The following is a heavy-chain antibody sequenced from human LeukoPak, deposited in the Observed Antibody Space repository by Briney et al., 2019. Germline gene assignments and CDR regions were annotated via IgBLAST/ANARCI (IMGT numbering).Heavy chain of an antibody. CDR3: ARVRYYYYDSSGYYA. D-gene: IGHD3-22*01. Sequence: PSETLSLTCAVYGGSFSGYYWSWIRQPPGKGLEWIGEINHSGSTNYNPSLNIRGTISVDTSKNQFYLKLSSVTAADTAVYYCARVRYYYYDSSGYYAWGQGTLVTVSS. V-gene: IGHV4-34*01. CDR1: GGSFSGYY. CDR2: INHSGST. J-gene: IGHJ4*02.